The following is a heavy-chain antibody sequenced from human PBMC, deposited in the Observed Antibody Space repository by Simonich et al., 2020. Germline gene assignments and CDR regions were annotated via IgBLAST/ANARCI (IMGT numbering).Heavy chain of an antibody. Sequence: EVQLVESGGGLVQPGGSLRLSCAASGFTFSSYWMHWVRQAPGKGLGGVARIISDGGSTSYADSVKGRFTISRDNAKNTLYLQMNSLRAEDTAVYYCARDYSNYDAFDIWGQGTMVTVSS. CDR3: ARDYSNYDAFDI. CDR1: GFTFSSYW. CDR2: IISDGGST. V-gene: IGHV3-74*01. J-gene: IGHJ3*02. D-gene: IGHD4-4*01.